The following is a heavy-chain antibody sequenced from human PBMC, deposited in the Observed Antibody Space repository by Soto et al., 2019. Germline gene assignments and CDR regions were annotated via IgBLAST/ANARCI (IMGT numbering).Heavy chain of an antibody. CDR2: ISGSEDST. CDR3: AKRSSSSTFDY. V-gene: IGHV3-23*01. CDR1: GLTFGGYA. J-gene: IGHJ4*02. D-gene: IGHD6-6*01. Sequence: EVQLLESGGGLVQPGESLGLSCAASGLTFGGYALSWVRQAPGRGLEWVSVISGSEDSTDYADSVKGRFTISRDNSKNTLYLQMNSLRAEDTAVYYCAKRSSSSTFDYWGQGTLVTVSS.